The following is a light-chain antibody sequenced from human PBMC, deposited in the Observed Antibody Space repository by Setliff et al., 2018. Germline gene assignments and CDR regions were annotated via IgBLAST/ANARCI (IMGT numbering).Light chain of an antibody. V-gene: IGLV1-44*01. J-gene: IGLJ1*01. Sequence: VLTQPPSASGAPGQRVTISCSGSNSNIGRNTVSWYQQLPGTAPKLLIYSNDYRPSGVPDRFSASKSGTSASLAISGPQSEDEADYYCAAWDDSLNGHVFGTGTKVTVL. CDR2: SND. CDR3: AAWDDSLNGHV. CDR1: NSNIGRNT.